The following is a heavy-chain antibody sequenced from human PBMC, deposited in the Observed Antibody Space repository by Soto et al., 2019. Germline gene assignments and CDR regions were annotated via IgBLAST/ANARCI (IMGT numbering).Heavy chain of an antibody. CDR1: GFTFSNYA. V-gene: IGHV3-64D*06. J-gene: IGHJ4*02. D-gene: IGHD3-9*01. CDR3: LKDHYDFLTGRYWHFFDY. Sequence: GGSLRLSCSASGFTFSNYAMHWVRQAPGKGLEFLSAINNIGDSTSYADSVKGRFTISRDNSKNTLYLQMSSLRAEDTAVYYCLKDHYDFLTGRYWHFFDYWGQGTLVTVSS. CDR2: INNIGDST.